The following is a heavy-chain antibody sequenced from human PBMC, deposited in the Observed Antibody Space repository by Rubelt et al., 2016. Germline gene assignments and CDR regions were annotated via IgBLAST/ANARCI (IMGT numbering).Heavy chain of an antibody. V-gene: IGHV1-2*02. Sequence: QVQLVQSGAEVKKPGASVKVSCKASGYTFTGYYMHWVRQAPGQGLEWMGWINPNNGGTNYAQKFQGRVTMTRDTSISTAYMELSRLRSDDTAVYYCARFAIGGHSSGYLFDYWGQGTLVTVSS. CDR3: ARFAIGGHSSGYLFDY. J-gene: IGHJ4*02. CDR2: INPNNGGT. D-gene: IGHD3-22*01. CDR1: GYTFTGYY.